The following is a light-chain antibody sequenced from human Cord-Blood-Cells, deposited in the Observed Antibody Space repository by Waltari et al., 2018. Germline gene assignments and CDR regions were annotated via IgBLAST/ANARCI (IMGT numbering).Light chain of an antibody. CDR3: CSYAGSSLYV. Sequence: QSALTQPRPVSGSPGQSVPIPCTGTTSAVGGYYYVSWYQQHPGKAPKLMIYDVSKRPSGVPDRFSGSKSGNTASLTISGLQAEDEADYYCCSYAGSSLYVFGTGTKVTVL. CDR1: TSAVGGYYY. V-gene: IGLV2-11*01. J-gene: IGLJ1*01. CDR2: DVS.